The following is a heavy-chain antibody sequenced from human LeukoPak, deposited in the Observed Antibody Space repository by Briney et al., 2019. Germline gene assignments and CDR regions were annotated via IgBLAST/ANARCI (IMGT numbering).Heavy chain of an antibody. Sequence: SETLSLTCTVSGGSISSYYWSWIRQPAGKGLEWIGRIYTSGSTNYNPSLKSRVTMSVDTSKNQFSLKLSSVTAADTAVYYCARNVPWRDGGPYYCYYMDVWGKGTTVTVSS. CDR1: GGSISSYY. J-gene: IGHJ6*03. D-gene: IGHD4-23*01. CDR2: IYTSGST. V-gene: IGHV4-4*07. CDR3: ARNVPWRDGGPYYCYYMDV.